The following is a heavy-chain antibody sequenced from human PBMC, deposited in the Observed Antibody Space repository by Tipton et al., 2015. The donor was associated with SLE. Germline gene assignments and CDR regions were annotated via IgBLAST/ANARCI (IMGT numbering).Heavy chain of an antibody. Sequence: SLRLSCAASGFTFSNYWMSWVRQAPGKGLEWVANIKQYGSERHYVDSVKGRFTLSRDDARNSLYLQMNSLRAEDTAVYYCAKGGADFDSWGQGTLVTVSS. CDR2: IKQYGSER. CDR1: GFTFSNYW. V-gene: IGHV3-7*03. CDR3: AKGGADFDS. J-gene: IGHJ4*02.